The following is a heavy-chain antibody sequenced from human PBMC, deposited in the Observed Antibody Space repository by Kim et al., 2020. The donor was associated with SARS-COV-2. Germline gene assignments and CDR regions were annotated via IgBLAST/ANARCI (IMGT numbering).Heavy chain of an antibody. V-gene: IGHV3-33*05. Sequence: GGSLRLSCAASGFTFSSYGMHWVRQAPGKGLEWVALISYDGSNKYYADSVKGRFTISRDNSKNTLYLQMNSLRAEDTAVYYCARVDTVVAADTDYYYYYGMDVWGQGTTVTVSS. D-gene: IGHD2-15*01. CDR2: ISYDGSNK. CDR1: GFTFSSYG. J-gene: IGHJ6*02. CDR3: ARVDTVVAADTDYYYYYGMDV.